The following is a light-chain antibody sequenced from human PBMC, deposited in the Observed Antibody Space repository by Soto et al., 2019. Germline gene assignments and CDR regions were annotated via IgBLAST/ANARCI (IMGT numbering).Light chain of an antibody. CDR3: QQNGSSPLT. V-gene: IGKV3-20*01. CDR1: QSVSSSY. Sequence: EIVLTQYPGTLSLSPGERATLSCRASQSVSSSYLAWYQQKPGQAPRLLIYGASSRAAGIPDRFSGSGSGTDYTLTISSLEPEDLALYYCQQNGSSPLTFGPGTKVDIK. CDR2: GAS. J-gene: IGKJ3*01.